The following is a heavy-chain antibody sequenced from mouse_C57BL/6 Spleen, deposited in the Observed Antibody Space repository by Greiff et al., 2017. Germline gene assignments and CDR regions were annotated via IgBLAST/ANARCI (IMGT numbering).Heavy chain of an antibody. V-gene: IGHV2-5*01. CDR3: AKNSDGYDPYFDY. D-gene: IGHD2-2*01. J-gene: IGHJ2*01. CDR1: GFSLTSYG. CDR2: IWRGGST. Sequence: VQLVESGPGLVQPSQSLSITCTVSGFSLTSYGVHWVRQSPGKGLEWLGVIWRGGSTDYNAAFKSRLSITKDNSKSQVFFKMNSLQADDTAIYNCAKNSDGYDPYFDYWGQGTTLTVSS.